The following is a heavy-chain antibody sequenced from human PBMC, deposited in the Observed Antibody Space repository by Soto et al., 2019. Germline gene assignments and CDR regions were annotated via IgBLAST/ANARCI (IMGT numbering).Heavy chain of an antibody. V-gene: IGHV3-23*01. Sequence: GGSLRLSCAASGFTFSSYAMSWFRQAPGKGLEWVSAISGSGGSTYYADSVKGRFTISRDNSKNTLYLQMNSLRAEDTAVYYCAKDLPYYYDSSGYPYYFDYWGQGTLVTVSS. D-gene: IGHD3-22*01. CDR2: ISGSGGST. CDR1: GFTFSSYA. CDR3: AKDLPYYYDSSGYPYYFDY. J-gene: IGHJ4*02.